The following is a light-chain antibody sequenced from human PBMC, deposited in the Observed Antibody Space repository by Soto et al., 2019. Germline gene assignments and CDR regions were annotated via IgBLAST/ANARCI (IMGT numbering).Light chain of an antibody. J-gene: IGKJ4*01. CDR3: QQYNNWPRT. CDR1: QSVSDN. CDR2: GAS. Sequence: EILMTQSPVTLSVSPGERATLSCRASQSVSDNLAWYQQNPGQAPRLIFYGASTRATDIPVRFSGSGSGTEFTLTISSLQSEDFAVYYCQQYNNWPRTFGGGTKVDIK. V-gene: IGKV3D-15*01.